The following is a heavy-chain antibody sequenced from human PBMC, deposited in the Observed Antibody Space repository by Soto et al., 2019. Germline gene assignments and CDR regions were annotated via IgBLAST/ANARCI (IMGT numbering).Heavy chain of an antibody. CDR1: GYTFSAFY. V-gene: IGHV1-46*03. J-gene: IGHJ4*02. Sequence: QVQLVQSGAEVKKPGASVKVSCKASGYTFSAFYIHWFRQASGEGLQWMGVFNPRSGATEYVQKFQGRVTLTGDTPTRTVFMELSSLRSDGTATYFRARGRTEFDLFTAYIKGELWGQGTQVTVSS. D-gene: IGHD4-4*01. CDR2: FNPRSGAT. CDR3: ARGRTEFDLFTAYIKGEL.